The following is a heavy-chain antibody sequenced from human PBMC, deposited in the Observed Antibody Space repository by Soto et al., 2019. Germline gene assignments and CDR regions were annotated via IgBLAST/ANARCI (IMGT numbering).Heavy chain of an antibody. CDR3: ARASWSDYPRYYFYY. V-gene: IGHV4-30-4*08. Sequence: PSETLSLTCTVSGGSISNGNHYWSWIGRLPGKGLEVIGYIYNSGRTNYNPSLKSRVNISVDTSKNQFTLRLSSVTAADTAVYYCARASWSDYPRYYFYYRAQRTPVTVSA. CDR1: GGSISNGNHY. J-gene: IGHJ4*01. D-gene: IGHD3-3*01. CDR2: IYNSGRT.